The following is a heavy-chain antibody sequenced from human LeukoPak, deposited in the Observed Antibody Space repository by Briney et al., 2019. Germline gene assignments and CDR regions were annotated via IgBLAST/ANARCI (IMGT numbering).Heavy chain of an antibody. Sequence: SETLSLTCTVSGGSISSGSYYWSWIRQPAGKGLEWIGRIYTSGSTNYNPSLKSRVTISVDTSKNQFSLKLSSVTAADTAVYYCASGSSWSHYYYYYMDVWGKGTTVTISS. V-gene: IGHV4-61*02. J-gene: IGHJ6*03. CDR2: IYTSGST. D-gene: IGHD6-13*01. CDR1: GGSISSGSYY. CDR3: ASGSSWSHYYYYYMDV.